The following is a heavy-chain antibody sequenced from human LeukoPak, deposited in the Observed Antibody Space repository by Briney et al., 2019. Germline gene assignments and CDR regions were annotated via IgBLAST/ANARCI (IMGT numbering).Heavy chain of an antibody. Sequence: SVKVSCKASGGTFSSYAISWVRQAPGQGLEWMGGIIPIFGTTNYAQKLQGRVTITADESTSTAYMELSSLRSEDTAVYYCARDGMVRGVQDAFDIWGQGTMVTVSS. CDR1: GGTFSSYA. J-gene: IGHJ3*02. CDR3: ARDGMVRGVQDAFDI. D-gene: IGHD3-10*01. CDR2: IIPIFGTT. V-gene: IGHV1-69*13.